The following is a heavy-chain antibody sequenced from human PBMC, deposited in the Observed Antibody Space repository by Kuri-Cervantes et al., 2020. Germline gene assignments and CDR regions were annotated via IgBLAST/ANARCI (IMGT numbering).Heavy chain of an antibody. Sequence: ASVKVTCKASGYTFTGYYMHWVRQAAGQGLEWMGWINPNSGGTNYAQKFQCRVTMTTDTSTSTAYMELRSLRSDDTAVYYCARVGDSSSWYSYYYYGMDVWGQGTTVTVSS. D-gene: IGHD6-13*01. CDR2: INPNSGGT. V-gene: IGHV1-2*02. CDR1: GYTFTGYY. CDR3: ARVGDSSSWYSYYYYGMDV. J-gene: IGHJ6*02.